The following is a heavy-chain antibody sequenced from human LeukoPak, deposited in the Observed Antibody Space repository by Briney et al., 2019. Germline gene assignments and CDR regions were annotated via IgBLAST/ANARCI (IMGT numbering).Heavy chain of an antibody. CDR3: ARIPSFDFWSGPLFYYFDY. CDR1: GYSFTTYW. Sequence: GESLKISCQAFGYSFTTYWIGWVRQMPGKGLECMGIIYPGDSDVRYSPSFQGQVTISADKSISTAYLQWSSLKASDTAMYYCARIPSFDFWSGPLFYYFDYWGQGTLVTVSS. V-gene: IGHV5-51*01. J-gene: IGHJ4*02. CDR2: IYPGDSDV. D-gene: IGHD3-3*01.